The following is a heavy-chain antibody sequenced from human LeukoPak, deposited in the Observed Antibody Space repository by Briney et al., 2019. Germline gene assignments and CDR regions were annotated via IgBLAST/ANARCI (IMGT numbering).Heavy chain of an antibody. Sequence: PGGSLRLSCAASGFTFSSYAMHWVRQAPGKGLEWVSVIYSGGSTYYADSVKGRFTISRDNSKNTLYLQMNSLRAEDTAVYYCARDPVAANWFDPWGQGTLVTVSS. CDR2: IYSGGST. D-gene: IGHD2-15*01. CDR1: GFTFSSYA. V-gene: IGHV3-53*01. CDR3: ARDPVAANWFDP. J-gene: IGHJ5*02.